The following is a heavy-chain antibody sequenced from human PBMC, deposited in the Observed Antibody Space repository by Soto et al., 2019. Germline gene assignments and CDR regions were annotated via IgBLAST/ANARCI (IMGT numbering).Heavy chain of an antibody. Sequence: GGSVRLSWAAAGFTFSSYGMGWVRQAPGKGLEWVAVISYDGSNKYYADSVKGRFAISRDNSKNTLYLQMNSLRAEDTAVYYCAKDRALAPTCSGGSCYPDYWGQGTLVTVSS. CDR1: GFTFSSYG. V-gene: IGHV3-30*18. D-gene: IGHD2-15*01. CDR2: ISYDGSNK. CDR3: AKDRALAPTCSGGSCYPDY. J-gene: IGHJ4*02.